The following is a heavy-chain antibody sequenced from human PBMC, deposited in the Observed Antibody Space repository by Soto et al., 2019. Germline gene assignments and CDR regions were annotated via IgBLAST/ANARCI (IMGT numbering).Heavy chain of an antibody. CDR2: ISYDGSNQ. Sequence: VQLVESGGGVVQPGRSLRLSCAASGFTFSNYPLHWVRQAPGKGLEWVAVISYDGSNQYYGDSVRGRFSISRDTSKNTLYLQMNSLRSDDTGVYYCVRETLRPAARYDWFDPWGQGTLVTVSS. D-gene: IGHD2-2*01. J-gene: IGHJ5*02. CDR1: GFTFSNYP. V-gene: IGHV3-30*04. CDR3: VRETLRPAARYDWFDP.